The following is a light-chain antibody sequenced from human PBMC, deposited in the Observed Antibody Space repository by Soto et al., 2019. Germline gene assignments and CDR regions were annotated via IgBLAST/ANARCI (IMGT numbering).Light chain of an antibody. CDR2: AAS. J-gene: IGKJ5*01. V-gene: IGKV1-39*01. CDR3: QQYNSYSYT. CDR1: QHIATY. Sequence: DIQMTQSPSALSASVGDRFTISFRSSQHIATYLNWYQHKPGKAPKLLVYAASTLQGGVPSRFSGSGSGTDFRLTISSLQPDDFATYYCQQYNSYSYTFGQGTRLEI.